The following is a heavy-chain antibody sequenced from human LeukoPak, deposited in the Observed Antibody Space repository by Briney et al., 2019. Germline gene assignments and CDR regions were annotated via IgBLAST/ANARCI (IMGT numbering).Heavy chain of an antibody. Sequence: SETLSLTCTVSGGSISSYYWSWIRQPAGKGLEWIGRIYTSGSTNYNPSLKSRVTMSVDTSKNQFSLKLSSVTAADTAVYYCARYLTTVVTPRPYYFDYWGQGTLVTVSS. V-gene: IGHV4-4*07. CDR2: IYTSGST. CDR3: ARYLTTVVTPRPYYFDY. CDR1: GGSISSYY. D-gene: IGHD4-23*01. J-gene: IGHJ4*02.